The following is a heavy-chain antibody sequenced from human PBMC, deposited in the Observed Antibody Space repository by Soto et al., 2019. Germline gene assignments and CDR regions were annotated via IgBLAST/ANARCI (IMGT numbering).Heavy chain of an antibody. J-gene: IGHJ6*02. V-gene: IGHV1-69*13. CDR3: ASGADIVVVPADSQYYYYGMDV. Sequence: ASVKVSCKASGGTFSSYAISWVRQAPGQGLEWMGGIIPIFGTANYAQKFQGRVTITADESTSTAYMELSSLRSEDTAVYYCASGADIVVVPADSQYYYYGMDVWGQGTSVTLSS. CDR1: GGTFSSYA. CDR2: IIPIFGTA. D-gene: IGHD2-2*01.